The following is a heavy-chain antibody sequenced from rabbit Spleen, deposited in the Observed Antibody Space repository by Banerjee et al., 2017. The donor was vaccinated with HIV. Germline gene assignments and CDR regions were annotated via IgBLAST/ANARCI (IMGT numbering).Heavy chain of an antibody. Sequence: LVESGGGLVKPGASLTLTCTASGFSFSSGYDIVWVRQAPGKGLEWIGYIYSSIHYTYYANWAKGRFTISKTSSTTVTLQMTSLTVADTATYFCARVSETSGWGEDLWGPGTLVTVS. J-gene: IGHJ4*01. CDR1: GFSFSSGYD. D-gene: IGHD4-1*01. V-gene: IGHV1S40*01. CDR2: IYSSIHYT. CDR3: ARVSETSGWGEDL.